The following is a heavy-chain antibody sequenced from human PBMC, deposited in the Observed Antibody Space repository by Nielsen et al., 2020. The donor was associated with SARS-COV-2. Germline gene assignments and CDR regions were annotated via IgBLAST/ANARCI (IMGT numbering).Heavy chain of an antibody. Sequence: ASVKVSCKTSGGTFRSYAISWVRQAPGQGLEWMGWISAYNGNTNYAQKLQGRVTMTTDTSTSTAYMELRSLRSDDTAVYYCARTSRDITIFGVVIRLGYWGQGTLVTVSS. CDR3: ARTSRDITIFGVVIRLGY. CDR1: GGTFRSYA. CDR2: ISAYNGNT. J-gene: IGHJ4*02. D-gene: IGHD3-3*01. V-gene: IGHV1-18*04.